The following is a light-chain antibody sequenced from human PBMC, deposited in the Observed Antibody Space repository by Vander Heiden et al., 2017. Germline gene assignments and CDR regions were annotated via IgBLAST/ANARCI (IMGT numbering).Light chain of an antibody. V-gene: IGKV3-11*01. Sequence: EIVLTQSPATLSLSPGERATLSCRASQSVSSYLAWYQQKPGQAPRLLIYDASNRATGSPARFSGSGSGTDFTLTISSLEPEDFAVYYCQQRSNWPPRTFGQGTKVEIK. CDR3: QQRSNWPPRT. CDR2: DAS. CDR1: QSVSSY. J-gene: IGKJ1*01.